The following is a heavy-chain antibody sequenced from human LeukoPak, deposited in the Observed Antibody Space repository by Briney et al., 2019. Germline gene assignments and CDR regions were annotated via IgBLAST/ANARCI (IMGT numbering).Heavy chain of an antibody. CDR1: GFTFSSYG. J-gene: IGHJ4*02. CDR2: IRYDGSNK. D-gene: IGHD3-22*01. Sequence: GGSLRLSCAASGFTFSSYGMHWVRQAPGKGLEWVAFIRYDGSNKYYADSVKGRFTISRDNSKNTLYLQMNSLRAEDTAVYYCAKDLLLRTMIGNYYFDYWGQGTLVTVSS. CDR3: AKDLLLRTMIGNYYFDY. V-gene: IGHV3-30*02.